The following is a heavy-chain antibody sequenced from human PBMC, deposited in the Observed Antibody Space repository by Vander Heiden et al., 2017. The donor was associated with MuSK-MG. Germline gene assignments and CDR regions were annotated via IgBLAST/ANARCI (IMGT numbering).Heavy chain of an antibody. CDR2: INHSGST. Sequence: VPLQPWGAGLLKPSETLSLTCAVYGGSFSGYYWSWIRQPPGKGLEWIGEINHSGSTNYNPSLKSRVTISVDTSKNQFSRKLSSVTAADTAVYYCARGAIAAAGRGWFDPWGQGTLVTVSS. D-gene: IGHD6-13*01. V-gene: IGHV4-34*01. J-gene: IGHJ5*02. CDR3: ARGAIAAAGRGWFDP. CDR1: GGSFSGYY.